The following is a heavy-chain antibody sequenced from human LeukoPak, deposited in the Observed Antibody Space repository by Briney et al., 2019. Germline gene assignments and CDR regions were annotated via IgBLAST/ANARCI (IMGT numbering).Heavy chain of an antibody. V-gene: IGHV4-59*01. D-gene: IGHD4-17*01. Sequence: PSETLSLTCTLSGGSISSYYWSWIRQPPGEGLDWLGYIYYSGSTNYNPSLKSRVTISVDTSKNQFSLKLSSVTAADTAVYYSARGSVTTIPYYYCYGMDVWGQGTTVTVSS. CDR1: GGSISSYY. CDR3: ARGSVTTIPYYYCYGMDV. J-gene: IGHJ6*02. CDR2: IYYSGST.